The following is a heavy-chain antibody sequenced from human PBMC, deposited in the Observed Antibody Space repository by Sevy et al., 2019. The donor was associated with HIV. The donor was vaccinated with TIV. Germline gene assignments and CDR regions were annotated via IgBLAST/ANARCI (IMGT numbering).Heavy chain of an antibody. CDR3: TTDTGVRFQH. J-gene: IGHJ1*01. CDR1: GLTFSKAW. CDR2: IKSKTDGGTT. V-gene: IGHV3-15*01. Sequence: GGSLRLSCAASGLTFSKAWMSWVRQAPGKGLEWVGRIKSKTDGGTTDYAAPVKGRFTISRDDSKNTLSVQMNSLKTEDAAVYYCTTDTGVRFQHCGQDTLVTVSS. D-gene: IGHD1-1*01.